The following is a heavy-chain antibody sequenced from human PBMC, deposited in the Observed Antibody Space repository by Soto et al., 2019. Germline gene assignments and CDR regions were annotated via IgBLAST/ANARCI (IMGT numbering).Heavy chain of an antibody. CDR1: GGTFSSYA. J-gene: IGHJ4*02. Sequence: QVQLVQSGAEVKKPGSSVKVSCKASGGTFSSYAISWVRQAPGQGLEWMGGIIPIFGTANYAQKFQGRVTTTADESTSTAYMELSSLRSEDTAVYYCARETTVYYDSSGYYNYWGQGTLVTVSS. V-gene: IGHV1-69*01. CDR2: IIPIFGTA. D-gene: IGHD3-22*01. CDR3: ARETTVYYDSSGYYNY.